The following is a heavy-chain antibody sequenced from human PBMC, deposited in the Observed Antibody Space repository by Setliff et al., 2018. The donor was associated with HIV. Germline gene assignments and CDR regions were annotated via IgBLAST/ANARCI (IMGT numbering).Heavy chain of an antibody. CDR2: IYSSGDT. D-gene: IGHD2-15*01. CDR1: GFTFSAYS. J-gene: IGHJ5*02. CDR3: AKDRTCSGGSCYGT. V-gene: IGHV3-23*05. Sequence: GGSLRLSCAASGFTFSAYSMNWVRQAPGKGLEWVSSIYSSGDTYHADSVKGRFTISRDNSRDTLYLEMNNLRAEDTALYYCAKDRTCSGGSCYGTWGQGTMVTVSS.